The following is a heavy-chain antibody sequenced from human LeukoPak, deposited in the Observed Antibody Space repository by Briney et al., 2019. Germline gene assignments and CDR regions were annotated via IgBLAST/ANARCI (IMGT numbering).Heavy chain of an antibody. D-gene: IGHD6-6*01. J-gene: IGHJ4*02. CDR3: ARDSNEYGSSSGFDY. Sequence: ASVKVSCKASGGTFSSYAISWVRQAPGQGLEWMGGIIPIFGTANYAQKFQGRVTITADESTSTAYMELSSLRSEDTAVYYCARDSNEYGSSSGFDYWGQGTLVTVSS. V-gene: IGHV1-69*13. CDR1: GGTFSSYA. CDR2: IIPIFGTA.